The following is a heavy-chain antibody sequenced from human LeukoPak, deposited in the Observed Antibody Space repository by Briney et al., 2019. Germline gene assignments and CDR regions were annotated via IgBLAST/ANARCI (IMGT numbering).Heavy chain of an antibody. CDR3: ARGSGPSIGMDV. Sequence: SETLSLTCIVSGGSISTYYWSWIRQPPGKGLEWIGYIYHSGSTNYNPSLKSRVTISVDTSKNHFSLRLSSVTAADTAVYYCARGSGPSIGMDVWGQGTTVTVSS. D-gene: IGHD2/OR15-2a*01. J-gene: IGHJ6*02. V-gene: IGHV4-59*01. CDR2: IYHSGST. CDR1: GGSISTYY.